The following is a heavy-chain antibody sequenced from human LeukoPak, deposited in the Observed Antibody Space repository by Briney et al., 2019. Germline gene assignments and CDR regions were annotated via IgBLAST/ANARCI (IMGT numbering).Heavy chain of an antibody. CDR1: GGSISSSSYY. V-gene: IGHV4-39*07. J-gene: IGHJ3*02. CDR3: ARDPGGGSPYSAFDI. CDR2: IYYSGST. Sequence: SETLSLTCTVSGGSISSSSYYWGWIRQPPGKGLEWIGSIYYSGSTYYNPSLKSRVTISVDTSKNQFSLKLSSVTAADTAVYYCARDPGGGSPYSAFDIWGQGTMVTVSS. D-gene: IGHD1-26*01.